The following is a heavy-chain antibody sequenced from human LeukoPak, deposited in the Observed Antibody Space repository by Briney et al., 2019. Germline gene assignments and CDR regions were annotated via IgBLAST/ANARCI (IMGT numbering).Heavy chain of an antibody. CDR3: ARDRVFHDAFDI. CDR2: MNPNSGNT. CDR1: GYTFTSYD. V-gene: IGHV1-8*03. Sequence: ASVKVSCKASGYTFTSYDINWVRQATGQGLEWMGWMNPNSGNTGYAQKFQGRVTITRNTSISTAYMELRSLRSDDTAVYYCARDRVFHDAFDIWGQGTMVTVSS. D-gene: IGHD6-13*01. J-gene: IGHJ3*02.